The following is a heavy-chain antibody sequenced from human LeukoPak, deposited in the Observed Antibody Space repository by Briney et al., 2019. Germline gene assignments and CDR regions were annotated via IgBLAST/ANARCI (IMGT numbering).Heavy chain of an antibody. CDR2: ISYDGSNK. CDR3: ARDRDTAMVRSLDY. CDR1: GITFSDFW. V-gene: IGHV3-30-3*01. J-gene: IGHJ4*02. Sequence: GGSLRLSCAASGITFSDFWFSWVRQAPGKGLEWVAVISYDGSNKYYADSVKGRFTISRDNSKNTLYLQMNSLRAEDTAVYYCARDRDTAMVRSLDYWGQGTLVTVSS. D-gene: IGHD5-18*01.